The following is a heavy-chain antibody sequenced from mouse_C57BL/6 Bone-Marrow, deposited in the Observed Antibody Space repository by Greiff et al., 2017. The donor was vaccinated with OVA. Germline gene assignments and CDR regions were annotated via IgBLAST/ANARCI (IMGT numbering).Heavy chain of an antibody. J-gene: IGHJ2*01. V-gene: IGHV1-26*01. Sequence: EVQLQQSGPELVKPGASVKISCKASGYTFTDYYMNWVKQSPGKSLEWIGDINPNNGGTSYNQKFKGKATLTVDKSSSTAYMELRSLTSEDSAVYYCASLLYFDYWGQGTTLTVSS. CDR3: ASLLYFDY. CDR2: INPNNGGT. CDR1: GYTFTDYY. D-gene: IGHD2-10*01.